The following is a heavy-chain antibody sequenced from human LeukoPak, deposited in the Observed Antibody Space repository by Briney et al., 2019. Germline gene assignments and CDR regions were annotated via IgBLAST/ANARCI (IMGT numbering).Heavy chain of an antibody. Sequence: PSETLSLTCTVSGGSISGHYWSWIRQPPGKGLEWIGNIYYSGSESTNYNPSFKSRVAISTDTSKNHFSLKLSSVTAADTAVYYCARVQGYCSSTSCYTTSRQYNWFDPWGQGTLVTVSS. CDR3: ARVQGYCSSTSCYTTSRQYNWFDP. D-gene: IGHD2-2*02. CDR2: IYYSGSEST. V-gene: IGHV4-59*11. J-gene: IGHJ5*02. CDR1: GGSISGHY.